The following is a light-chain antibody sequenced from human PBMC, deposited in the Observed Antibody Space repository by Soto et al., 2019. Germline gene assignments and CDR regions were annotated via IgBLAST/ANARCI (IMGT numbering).Light chain of an antibody. CDR1: QGIRSA. CDR3: LLDYAYFWA. V-gene: IGKV1-6*01. Sequence: AIQLTQSPSSLSASVGDRVTITCRASQGIRSALGWYQQKPGKVPKLLIYAASTLQSGVPSRFSGSGFGTDFTLTINSLQPEDFATYYCLLDYAYFWAFGKGPRWIS. CDR2: AAS. J-gene: IGKJ1*01.